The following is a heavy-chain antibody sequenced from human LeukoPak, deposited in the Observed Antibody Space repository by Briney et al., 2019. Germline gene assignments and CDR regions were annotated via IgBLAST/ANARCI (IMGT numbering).Heavy chain of an antibody. CDR1: GFTFSTYG. J-gene: IGHJ4*02. Sequence: GGSLRLSCAASGFTFSTYGMHWVRQAPGKGLEWVAVIWSDGSNKYYADSVKGRFTISRDNSKNTLYLQMNSLRAEDAAVYYCARRRYSVYDFDYWGQGTLVTVSS. CDR2: IWSDGSNK. D-gene: IGHD5/OR15-5a*01. CDR3: ARRRYSVYDFDY. V-gene: IGHV3-33*01.